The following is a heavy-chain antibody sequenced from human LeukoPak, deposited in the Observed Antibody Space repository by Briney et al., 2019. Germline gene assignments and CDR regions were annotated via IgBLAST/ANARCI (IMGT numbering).Heavy chain of an antibody. D-gene: IGHD4-11*01. CDR2: IYTSGST. Sequence: SETLSLTCTVSGGSISSYYWSWIRQPAGKGLEWIGRIYTSGSTNYNPSLKSRVTISVDTSKNQFSLKLSSVTAADTAVYYCARAGYSNYEQNWFDPWGQGTLVTVSS. CDR3: ARAGYSNYEQNWFDP. J-gene: IGHJ5*02. V-gene: IGHV4-4*07. CDR1: GGSISSYY.